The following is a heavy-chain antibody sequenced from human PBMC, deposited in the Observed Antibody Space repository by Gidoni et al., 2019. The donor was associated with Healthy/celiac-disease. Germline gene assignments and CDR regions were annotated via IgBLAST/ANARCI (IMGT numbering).Heavy chain of an antibody. CDR2: INPSGGST. CDR3: ARDLRWLQLTNYYYYGMDV. CDR1: GYTFTSYY. J-gene: IGHJ6*02. V-gene: IGHV1-46*01. D-gene: IGHD5-12*01. Sequence: QVQLVQSGAEVKKPGASVKVSCKASGYTFTSYYMHWVRQAPGQGLEWMGIINPSGGSTSYAQKFQGRVTMTRDTSTSTVYMELSSLRSEDTAVYYCARDLRWLQLTNYYYYGMDVWGQGTTVTVSS.